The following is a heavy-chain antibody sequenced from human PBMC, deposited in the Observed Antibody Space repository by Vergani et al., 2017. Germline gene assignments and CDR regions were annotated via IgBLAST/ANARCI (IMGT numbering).Heavy chain of an antibody. V-gene: IGHV1-69*02. CDR3: ARGAEYYYDSSPFDY. D-gene: IGHD3-22*01. CDR2: IIPILGIA. J-gene: IGHJ4*02. Sequence: QVQLVQSGAEVKKPGSSVKVSCKASGGNFSSYTISWVRQAPGQGLEWMGRIIPILGIANYAQKFQGRVTITADKSTSTAYMELSSLRSEDTAVYYCARGAEYYYDSSPFDYWGQGTLVTVSS. CDR1: GGNFSSYT.